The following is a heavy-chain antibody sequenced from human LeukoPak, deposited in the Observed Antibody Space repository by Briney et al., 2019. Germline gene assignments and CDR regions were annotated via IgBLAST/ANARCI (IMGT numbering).Heavy chain of an antibody. CDR2: INHSGST. D-gene: IGHD3-10*01. Sequence: SETLSLTCAVYGGSFSGYYWSWIRQPPGKGLEWIGEINHSGSTNYNPSLKSRVTISVDTSKNQFSLKLSSVTAADTAVYYRARGVLLWFGPRGAFDPWGQGTLVTVSS. V-gene: IGHV4-34*01. CDR1: GGSFSGYY. J-gene: IGHJ5*02. CDR3: ARGVLLWFGPRGAFDP.